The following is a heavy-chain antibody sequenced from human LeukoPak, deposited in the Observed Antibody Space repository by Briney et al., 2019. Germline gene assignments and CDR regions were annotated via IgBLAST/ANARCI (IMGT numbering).Heavy chain of an antibody. V-gene: IGHV3-7*03. CDR1: GFALSSHW. CDR2: VNRDGSET. Sequence: GGSLRLSCAASGFALSSHWMTWVRQVPGRGPEWVANVNRDGSETYYLDSVKGRFTISKDNAKNSLYLQMNSLRAEDTALYHCARNNAMDVWGQGTTVTVSS. D-gene: IGHD2-8*01. J-gene: IGHJ6*02. CDR3: ARNNAMDV.